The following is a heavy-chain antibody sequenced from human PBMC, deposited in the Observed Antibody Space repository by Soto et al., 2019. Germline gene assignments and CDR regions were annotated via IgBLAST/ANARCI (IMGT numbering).Heavy chain of an antibody. CDR2: IYYSGST. V-gene: IGHV4-31*03. D-gene: IGHD4-4*01. Sequence: QVQLQESGPGLVKPSQTLSLTCTVSVGSISSGGYYWSWIRQHPGKGLERIGYIYYSGSTSYNPSRKSRVTISVDTSKNQSSLKLSSLTDADTAVYYCARDSEYGGNYPMWFDPWGQGTLVTVSS. CDR3: ARDSEYGGNYPMWFDP. CDR1: VGSISSGGYY. J-gene: IGHJ5*02.